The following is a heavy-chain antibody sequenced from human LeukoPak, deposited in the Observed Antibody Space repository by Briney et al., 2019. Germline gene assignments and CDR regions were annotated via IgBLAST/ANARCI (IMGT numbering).Heavy chain of an antibody. V-gene: IGHV4-30-2*01. D-gene: IGHD3-22*01. CDR2: IYHSGST. CDR3: ARDAQFYYDSSGLGYFDY. J-gene: IGHJ4*02. Sequence: SETLSLTCTVPGGSISSGGYYWRWIRQPPGKGLEWIGYIYHSGSTYYNPSLKSRVTISVDRSKNQFSLKLSSVTAADTAVYYCARDAQFYYDSSGLGYFDYWGQGTLVTVSS. CDR1: GGSISSGGYY.